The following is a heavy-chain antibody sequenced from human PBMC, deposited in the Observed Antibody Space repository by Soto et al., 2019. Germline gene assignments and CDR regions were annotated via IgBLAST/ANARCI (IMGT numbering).Heavy chain of an antibody. V-gene: IGHV3-33*01. CDR2: IWFDGSNK. CDR1: GFTFSNYG. Sequence: GGSLRLSCAASGFTFSNYGMHWVRQAPGKGLECVALIWFDGSNKYYVDSVKGRSVISRDNSKNTLYLQMSSLRAEDTAVYYCVRDRVYYFDYWGQGTLVTVSS. CDR3: VRDRVYYFDY. D-gene: IGHD3-10*01. J-gene: IGHJ4*02.